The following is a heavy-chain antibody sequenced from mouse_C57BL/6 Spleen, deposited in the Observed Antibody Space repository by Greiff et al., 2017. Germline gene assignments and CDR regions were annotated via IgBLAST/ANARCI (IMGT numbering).Heavy chain of an antibody. D-gene: IGHD1-1*01. CDR3: ATRSDYYCSSYPFAY. Sequence: VQLVESGPGLVQPSQSLSITCTVSGFSLTSYGVHWVRQSPGKGLEWLGVIWSGGSTDYNAAFISRLSISKDNSKIQVFFKMNSLQADDTAIYYCATRSDYYCSSYPFAYWGQGTLVTVSA. CDR1: GFSLTSYG. CDR2: IWSGGST. V-gene: IGHV2-2*01. J-gene: IGHJ3*01.